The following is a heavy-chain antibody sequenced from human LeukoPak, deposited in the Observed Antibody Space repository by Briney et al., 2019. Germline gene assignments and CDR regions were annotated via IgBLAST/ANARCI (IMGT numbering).Heavy chain of an antibody. CDR3: ARERIVAKFLSY. CDR2: IIPILGIA. V-gene: IGHV1-69*04. Sequence: AVRVSCKASGGTFSSYGISWVRQAPGQGLEWMGRIIPILGIANYAQKFQGRVTITADKSTSAAYMELSNLRSEDTAVYYCARERIVAKFLSYWGQGTLVTVSS. CDR1: GGTFSSYG. J-gene: IGHJ4*02. D-gene: IGHD5-12*01.